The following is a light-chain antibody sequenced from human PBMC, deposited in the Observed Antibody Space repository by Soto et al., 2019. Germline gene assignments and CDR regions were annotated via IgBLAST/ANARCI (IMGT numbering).Light chain of an antibody. CDR3: SSYTGSSTYV. CDR2: DVS. V-gene: IGLV2-14*01. J-gene: IGLJ1*01. CDR1: SSDVGGYNH. Sequence: QSALTQPASVSGSPGQSITISCTGTSSDVGGYNHVSWYQQHPGKAPKLMIYDVSNRPSGISNRFSGSKSGNTASLTISGLQAEDEADYYCSSYTGSSTYVFGTGTQLTVL.